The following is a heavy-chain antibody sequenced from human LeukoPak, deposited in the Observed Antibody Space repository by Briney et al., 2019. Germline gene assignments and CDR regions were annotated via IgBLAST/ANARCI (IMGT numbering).Heavy chain of an antibody. CDR1: GFTVSSNY. Sequence: GGSLRLSCAASGFTVSSNYMSWVRQAPGKGLEWVSVIYSGGSTYYADSVKGRFTISRDNSKNTLYLQMNSLRAEDTAVYYCARVGKSRSPREKRWFDPWGQGTLVTVSS. D-gene: IGHD3-10*01. V-gene: IGHV3-53*01. J-gene: IGHJ5*02. CDR3: ARVGKSRSPREKRWFDP. CDR2: IYSGGST.